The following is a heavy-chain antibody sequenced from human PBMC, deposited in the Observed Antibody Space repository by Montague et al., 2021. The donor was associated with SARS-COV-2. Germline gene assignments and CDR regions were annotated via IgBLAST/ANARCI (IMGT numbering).Heavy chain of an antibody. V-gene: IGHV4-59*08. J-gene: IGHJ4*02. CDR3: ARVDSSGPGEY. CDR1: GGSLNNYL. D-gene: IGHD3-22*01. CDR2: ISDSGST. Sequence: SETLSLTCTVSGGSLNNYLWSWIRQPPGKGLEWVGYISDSGSTKYNPSLQSRVTISVDTAGNQFSLKLLSVTAADTAFYYCARVDSSGPGEYWGQGILVSVSS.